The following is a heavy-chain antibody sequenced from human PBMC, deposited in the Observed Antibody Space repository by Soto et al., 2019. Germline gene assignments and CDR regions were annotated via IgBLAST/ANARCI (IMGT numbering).Heavy chain of an antibody. J-gene: IGHJ4*02. CDR2: ISTSGSTV. V-gene: IGHV3-48*03. Sequence: LRLSCAASRFTFSTYEMNWVRQAPGKGLEWVSYISTSGSTVYYADSVKGRFTISRDNTRNSLYLQMNSLRDEDTALYYCVRYCSTTLCNGVATRTFDYWGQGTLVTVSS. D-gene: IGHD2-2*01. CDR1: RFTFSTYE. CDR3: VRYCSTTLCNGVATRTFDY.